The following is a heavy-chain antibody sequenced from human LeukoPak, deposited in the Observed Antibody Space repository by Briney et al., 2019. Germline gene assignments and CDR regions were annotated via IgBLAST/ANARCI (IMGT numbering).Heavy chain of an antibody. CDR2: IYHSGST. CDR3: ARDGRELSFDY. V-gene: IGHV4-30-2*01. CDR1: GGSISSGGYY. D-gene: IGHD1-26*01. J-gene: IGHJ4*02. Sequence: SETLSLTCAVSGGSISSGGYYWSWIRQPPGKGLEWIGYIYHSGSTYYNPSLKSRVTISVDRSKNQFSLKLSSVTAADTAVYYCARDGRELSFDYWGQGTLVTVSS.